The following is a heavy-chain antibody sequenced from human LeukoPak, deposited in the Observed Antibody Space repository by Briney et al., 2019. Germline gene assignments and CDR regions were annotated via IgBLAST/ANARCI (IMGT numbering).Heavy chain of an antibody. CDR2: IRYDGSNK. J-gene: IGHJ4*02. D-gene: IGHD5-18*01. V-gene: IGHV3-30*02. CDR3: VIQPHSFFDY. Sequence: PGGSLRLSCAASGFTFSSYGMHWVRQAPGKGLEWVAFIRYDGSNKYYADSVKGRFTISRDNSKNTLYLQMNSLRAEDTAVYYCVIQPHSFFDYWGQGTLVTVSS. CDR1: GFTFSSYG.